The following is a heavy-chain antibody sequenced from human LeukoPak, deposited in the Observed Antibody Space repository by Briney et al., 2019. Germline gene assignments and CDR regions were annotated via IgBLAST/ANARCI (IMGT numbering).Heavy chain of an antibody. D-gene: IGHD6-19*01. V-gene: IGHV3-30-3*01. CDR2: ISFDGSNK. CDR1: GFTFSSDA. Sequence: GGSLRLSCAASGFTFSSDAMHWVRQAPGKGLEWVAAISFDGSNKYYADSVKGRFTISRDNSKNTVYLEMNSLRVEDTAVYYCARDLRAVAGTGNFDYWGQGTLVTVSS. CDR3: ARDLRAVAGTGNFDY. J-gene: IGHJ4*02.